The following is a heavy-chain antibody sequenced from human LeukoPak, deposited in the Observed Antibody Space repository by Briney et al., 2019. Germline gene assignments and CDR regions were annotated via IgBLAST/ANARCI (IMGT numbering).Heavy chain of an antibody. Sequence: SETLSLTCAVYGGSFSGYYWSWIRQPPGKGLEWIGEINHSGSTNYNPSLKSRVTISVDTSKNQFSLKLSSVTAADTAVYYCAGGTMIATNYFDYWGQGTLVTVSS. V-gene: IGHV4-34*01. CDR3: AGGTMIATNYFDY. J-gene: IGHJ4*02. D-gene: IGHD3-22*01. CDR2: INHSGST. CDR1: GGSFSGYY.